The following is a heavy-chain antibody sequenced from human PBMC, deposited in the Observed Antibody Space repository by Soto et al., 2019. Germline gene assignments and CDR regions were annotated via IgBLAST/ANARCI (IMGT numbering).Heavy chain of an antibody. CDR1: GFTFSSYA. J-gene: IGHJ6*02. V-gene: IGHV3-30-3*01. Sequence: QPGGSLRLSCAASGFTFSSYAMHWVRQAPGKGLEWVAVISYDGSNKYYADSVKGRFTISRDNSKNTLYLQMNSLRAEDTAVYYCASSTRDVYYYYYGMDVWGQGTTVTVSS. D-gene: IGHD2-2*01. CDR2: ISYDGSNK. CDR3: ASSTRDVYYYYYGMDV.